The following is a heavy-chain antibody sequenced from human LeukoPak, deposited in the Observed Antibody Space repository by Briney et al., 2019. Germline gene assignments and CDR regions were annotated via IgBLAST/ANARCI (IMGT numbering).Heavy chain of an antibody. J-gene: IGHJ4*02. D-gene: IGHD2-2*01. CDR1: GYTFTDSY. CDR3: ARDLGCSRTSCYYASDY. CDR2: INPDSGGT. V-gene: IGHV1-2*02. Sequence: GASVKVSCKASGYTFTDSYIHWVRQAPGQRLEWMGWINPDSGGTNYAQKFQGRVTVTRDTSISTAYMELSRLRSGDTAVYYCARDLGCSRTSCYYASDYWGQGTLLTVSS.